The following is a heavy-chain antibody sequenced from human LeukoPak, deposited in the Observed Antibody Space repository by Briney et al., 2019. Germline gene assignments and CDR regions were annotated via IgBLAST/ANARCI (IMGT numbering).Heavy chain of an antibody. J-gene: IGHJ4*02. V-gene: IGHV4-61*08. CDR2: IYYSGST. CDR1: GGSISSGGYY. D-gene: IGHD6-19*01. Sequence: SETLSLTCTVSGGSISSGGYYWSWIRQPPGKGLEWIGYIYYSGSTNYNPSLKSRVTISVDTSKNQFSLKLSSVTAADTAVYYCAGEDIAVAGSKYWGQGTLVTVSS. CDR3: AGEDIAVAGSKY.